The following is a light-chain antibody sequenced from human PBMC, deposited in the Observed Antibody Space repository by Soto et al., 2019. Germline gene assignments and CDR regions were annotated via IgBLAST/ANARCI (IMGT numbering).Light chain of an antibody. CDR1: QSISSW. Sequence: DIQMTQSPSTLSASVGDSVTITCRASQSISSWLAWYQQKPGKAPKLLIYHASSLESGVPSRSSGSGSGTEFTLTISSLQPDDFATYYCQQYNSYPITFGQGTRLEN. CDR2: HAS. J-gene: IGKJ5*01. CDR3: QQYNSYPIT. V-gene: IGKV1-5*01.